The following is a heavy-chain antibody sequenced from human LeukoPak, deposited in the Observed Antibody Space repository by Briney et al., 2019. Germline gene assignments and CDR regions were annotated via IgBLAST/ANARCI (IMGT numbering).Heavy chain of an antibody. CDR1: GFTFSSYA. D-gene: IGHD3-9*01. Sequence: GGSLRLSCAASGFTFSSYAMSWVRQAPGKGLEWVSAISGSGGSTYYADSVKGRFTISRDNSKNTLYLQMNSLRAEDTAVYYCAKDLLPQHALRYFDWSDAFDIWGQGTMVTVSS. V-gene: IGHV3-23*01. CDR2: ISGSGGST. CDR3: AKDLLPQHALRYFDWSDAFDI. J-gene: IGHJ3*02.